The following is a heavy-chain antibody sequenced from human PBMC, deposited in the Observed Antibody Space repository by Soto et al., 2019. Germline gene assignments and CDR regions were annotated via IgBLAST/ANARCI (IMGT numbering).Heavy chain of an antibody. CDR1: GFSFDGNA. CDR3: VIFQDRAARTTFIY. CDR2: INWKSDI. Sequence: PGGSLRLSCAVSGFSFDGNAMNWVRQAPEKGLEWVSGINWKSDISYADSVKGRFSFSRDNAENSLYLRTNSLRAEDTALYYCVIFQDRAARTTFIYWGHGTHATGLL. V-gene: IGHV3-9*01. D-gene: IGHD3-16*01. J-gene: IGHJ4*01.